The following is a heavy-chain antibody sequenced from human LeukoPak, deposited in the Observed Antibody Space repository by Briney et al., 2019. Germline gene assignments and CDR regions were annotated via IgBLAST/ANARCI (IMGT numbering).Heavy chain of an antibody. CDR2: ISSDSSSM. V-gene: IGHV3-21*01. CDR1: GFTFSRYT. CDR3: ARVRPRIVVVVAATDYSLMDV. J-gene: IGHJ6*04. D-gene: IGHD2-15*01. Sequence: GGSLRLSCAASGFTFSRYTMKWVRQSPGKGLEYVSSISSDSSSMYYADSVKGRFTISRDNAKNSLYLQMNSLRAEDTAVYYCARVRPRIVVVVAATDYSLMDVWGKGTTVTVSS.